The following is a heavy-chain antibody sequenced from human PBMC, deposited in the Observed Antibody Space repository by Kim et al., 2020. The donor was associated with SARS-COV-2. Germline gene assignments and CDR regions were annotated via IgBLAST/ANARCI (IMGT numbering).Heavy chain of an antibody. J-gene: IGHJ4*02. V-gene: IGHV1-24*01. CDR2: FDPEDGET. CDR3: ATDRYYDSSGNDSDGDFDY. Sequence: ASVKVSCKVSGYTLTELSMHWVRQAPGKGLEWMGGFDPEDGETIYAQKFQGRVTMTEDTSTDTAYMELSSLRSEDTAVYYCATDRYYDSSGNDSDGDFDYWGQGTLVTVSS. D-gene: IGHD3-22*01. CDR1: GYTLTELS.